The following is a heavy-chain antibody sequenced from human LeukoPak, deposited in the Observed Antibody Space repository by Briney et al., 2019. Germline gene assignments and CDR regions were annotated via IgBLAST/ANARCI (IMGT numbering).Heavy chain of an antibody. J-gene: IGHJ3*02. V-gene: IGHV4-34*01. CDR3: ARDQPLYSETTAGAFDI. Sequence: SETLSLTCAVYGGSFSGYYWSWIRQPPGKGLEWIGEINHSGSTNYNPSLKSRVTISVDTSKNQFSLKLSSVTAADTAFYYCARDQPLYSETTAGAFDIWGQGTMVTVSS. D-gene: IGHD5-12*01. CDR1: GGSFSGYY. CDR2: INHSGST.